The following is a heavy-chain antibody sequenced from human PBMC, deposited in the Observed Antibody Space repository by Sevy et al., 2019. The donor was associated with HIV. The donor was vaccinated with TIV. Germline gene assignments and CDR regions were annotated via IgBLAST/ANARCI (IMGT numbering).Heavy chain of an antibody. CDR2: IYYSGST. CDR3: ARALGGSLFDY. V-gene: IGHV4-59*01. Sequence: SETLSLTCTVSGGSISSYYWSWIRQPPGKGLEWIGYIYYSGSTNYNPSLKSRVTISVGTSKNQFSLKLSSVTAADTAVYYCARALGGSLFDYWGQGTLVTVSS. CDR1: GGSISSYY. D-gene: IGHD1-26*01. J-gene: IGHJ4*02.